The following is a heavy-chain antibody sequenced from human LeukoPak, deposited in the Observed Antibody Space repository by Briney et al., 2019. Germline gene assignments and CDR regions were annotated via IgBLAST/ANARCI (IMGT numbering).Heavy chain of an antibody. CDR3: AKYYYYYYYMDV. CDR2: IKSKTDGGTT. CDR1: GFTFSNAW. J-gene: IGHJ6*03. V-gene: IGHV3-15*01. Sequence: GGSLRLSCAASGFTFSNAWMSWVRQAPGKGLEWVGRIKSKTDGGTTDYAAPVKGRFTISRDDSKNTLYLQMNSLKTEDTAVYYCAKYYYYYYYMDVWGKGTTVTASS.